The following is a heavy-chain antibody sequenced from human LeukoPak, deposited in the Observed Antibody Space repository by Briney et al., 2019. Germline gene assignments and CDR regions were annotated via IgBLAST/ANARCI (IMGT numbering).Heavy chain of an antibody. J-gene: IGHJ4*02. D-gene: IGHD3-10*01. CDR1: GGSFSGYF. CDR2: ISHSRST. Sequence: PSETLSLTCAVYGGSFSGYFWSWIRQPPGKGLEWIGEISHSRSTNNNPSLKSRVTISVDTSKNQFSLKLSSVTAADTAVYYCARGGEYGSGSYYKYWGQGTLVTVSS. V-gene: IGHV4-34*01. CDR3: ARGGEYGSGSYYKY.